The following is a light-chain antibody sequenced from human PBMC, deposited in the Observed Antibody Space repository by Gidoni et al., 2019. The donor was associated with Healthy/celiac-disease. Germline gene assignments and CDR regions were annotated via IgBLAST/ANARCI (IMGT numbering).Light chain of an antibody. CDR3: QAWDSSIWV. V-gene: IGLV3-1*01. CDR2: QDS. Sequence: SYELTQLPSVSVSPGQTASITCSGDKLGDKYACWYQQKPGQSPVLVIYQDSKRPSGIPERFSGSNSGNTATLTISGTQAMDEADYYCQAWDSSIWVFGGGTKLTVL. CDR1: KLGDKY. J-gene: IGLJ3*02.